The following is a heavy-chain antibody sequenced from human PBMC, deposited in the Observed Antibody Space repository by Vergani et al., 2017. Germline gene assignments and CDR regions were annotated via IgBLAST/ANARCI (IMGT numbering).Heavy chain of an antibody. V-gene: IGHV1-69*13. CDR2: IIPIFGTA. CDR1: GGTFSSYA. D-gene: IGHD5-24*01. J-gene: IGHJ4*02. Sequence: QVQLVQSGAEVKKPGSSVKVSCKASGGTFSSYAISWVRQAPGQGIEWMGRIIPIFGTANYAQKFQGRVTITADESTSTAYMELSSLRSEDTAVYYWARAPRYGYTWYYFDYWGQGTLVTVSS. CDR3: ARAPRYGYTWYYFDY.